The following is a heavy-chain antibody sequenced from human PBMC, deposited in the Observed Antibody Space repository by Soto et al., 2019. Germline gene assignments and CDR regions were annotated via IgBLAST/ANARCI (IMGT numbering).Heavy chain of an antibody. CDR3: ARGVGSGSYYNQYNWFDP. Sequence: VKVSCKASGYTFTNYGISWVRQAPGQGLEWMGWINVYNGNTKYAQKVQGRVTMTTDTSTSTAYMELRSLRSDDTAVYYCARGVGSGSYYNQYNWFDPWGQGTLVTVSS. CDR2: INVYNGNT. J-gene: IGHJ5*02. D-gene: IGHD3-10*01. CDR1: GYTFTNYG. V-gene: IGHV1-18*01.